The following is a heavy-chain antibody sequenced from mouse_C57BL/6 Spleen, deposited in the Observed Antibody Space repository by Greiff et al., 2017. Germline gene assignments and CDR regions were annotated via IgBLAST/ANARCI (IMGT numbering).Heavy chain of an antibody. CDR1: GFTFSSYA. CDR3: ARGGYGSSSRDWYFDV. V-gene: IGHV5-4*03. J-gene: IGHJ1*03. D-gene: IGHD1-1*01. Sequence: EVNLVESGGGLVKPGGSLKLSCAASGFTFSSYAMSWVRQTPEKRLEWVATISDGGSYTYYPDNVKGRFTISRDNAKNNLYLQMSHLKSEDTAMYYCARGGYGSSSRDWYFDVWGTGTTVTVSS. CDR2: ISDGGSYT.